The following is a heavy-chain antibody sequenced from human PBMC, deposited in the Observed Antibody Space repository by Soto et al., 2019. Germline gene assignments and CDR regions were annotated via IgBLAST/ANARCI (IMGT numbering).Heavy chain of an antibody. CDR2: IWYDGSNK. CDR1: GFTFSSYG. J-gene: IGHJ6*02. D-gene: IGHD3-3*01. CDR3: ARDFGPRVGLYYYYGMDV. Sequence: GGSLRLSCAASGFTFSSYGMHWVRQAPGKGLEWVAVIWYDGSNKYYADSVKGRFTISRDNSKNTLYLQMNSLRAEDTAVYYCARDFGPRVGLYYYYGMDVWGQGTTVTVSS. V-gene: IGHV3-33*01.